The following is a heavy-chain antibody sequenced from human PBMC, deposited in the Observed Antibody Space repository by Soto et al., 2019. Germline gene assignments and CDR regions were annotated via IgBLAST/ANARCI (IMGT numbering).Heavy chain of an antibody. V-gene: IGHV3-21*01. D-gene: IGHD6-13*01. CDR3: ASEGGGIEADEADAFDI. Sequence: EVQLVESGGGLVKPGGSLRLSCAASGFTFSSYSMNWVRQAPGKGLEWVSSISSSSSYIYYADSVKGRFTISRNKAKNSLYMQMNSLRAEDTAVYYCASEGGGIEADEADAFDIWGKGTMVTVSS. CDR1: GFTFSSYS. CDR2: ISSSSSYI. J-gene: IGHJ3*02.